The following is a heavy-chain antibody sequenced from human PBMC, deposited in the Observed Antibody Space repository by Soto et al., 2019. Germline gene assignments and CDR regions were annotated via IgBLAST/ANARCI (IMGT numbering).Heavy chain of an antibody. D-gene: IGHD5-18*01. CDR3: ARDMGRGYSYGTFDY. Sequence: QVQLVESGGGVVQPGRSLILSCAASGFTFSSYGMHWVRQAPGKGLEWVAVIWYDGSNKYYADSVKGRFTISRDNSKNTLYLQMNSLRAEDTAVYYCARDMGRGYSYGTFDYWGQGTLVTVSS. CDR1: GFTFSSYG. V-gene: IGHV3-33*01. J-gene: IGHJ4*02. CDR2: IWYDGSNK.